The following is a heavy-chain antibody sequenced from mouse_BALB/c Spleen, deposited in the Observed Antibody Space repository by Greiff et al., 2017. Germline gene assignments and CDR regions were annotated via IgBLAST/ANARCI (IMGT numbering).Heavy chain of an antibody. CDR1: GDSITSGY. CDR2: ISNSGST. D-gene: IGHD1-1*02. CDR3: AISGGECAWCAD. J-gene: IGHJ3*01. Sequence: EVQGVESGPSLVKPSQSLSLTCSVTGDSITSGYWNWIRKFPGNKLEYLGYISNSGSTYYNPSLKSRFSITPDTSKNHYYLRLISVTTEDTATYYCAISGGECAWCADWGEGTLVTVSA. V-gene: IGHV3-8*02.